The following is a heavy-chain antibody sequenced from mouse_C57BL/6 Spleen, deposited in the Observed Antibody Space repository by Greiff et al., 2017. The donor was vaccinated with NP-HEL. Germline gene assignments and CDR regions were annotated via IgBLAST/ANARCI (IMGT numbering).Heavy chain of an antibody. CDR1: GYAFTNYL. CDR2: INPGSGGT. CDR3: ARPANWDPFAY. Sequence: VQLQQSGAELVRPGTSVKVSCKASGYAFTNYLIEWVKQRPGQGLEWIGVINPGSGGTNYNEKFKGKATLTADKSSSTAYMQLSSRTSEDSAVYFCARPANWDPFAYWGQGTLVTVSA. V-gene: IGHV1-54*01. J-gene: IGHJ3*01. D-gene: IGHD4-1*01.